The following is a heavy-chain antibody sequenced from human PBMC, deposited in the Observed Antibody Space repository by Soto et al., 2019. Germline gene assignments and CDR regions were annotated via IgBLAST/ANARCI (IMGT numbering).Heavy chain of an antibody. Sequence: SETLSLTCTVSGGSISSSSYYWGWIRQPPGKGLEWIGSIYYSGSTYYNPSLKSRVTISVDTSKNQFSLKLSSVTAADTAVYYCARRSRQRLVVGYYFDYWGQGTLVTVSS. V-gene: IGHV4-39*01. CDR2: IYYSGST. D-gene: IGHD6-13*01. CDR1: GGSISSSSYY. CDR3: ARRSRQRLVVGYYFDY. J-gene: IGHJ4*02.